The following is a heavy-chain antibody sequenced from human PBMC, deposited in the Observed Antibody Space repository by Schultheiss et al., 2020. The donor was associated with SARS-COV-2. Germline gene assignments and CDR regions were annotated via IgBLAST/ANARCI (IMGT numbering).Heavy chain of an antibody. CDR2: IYTSGST. J-gene: IGHJ6*02. V-gene: IGHV4-61*02. CDR1: GGSISSSSYY. Sequence: SQTLSLTCTVSGGSISSSSYYWTWIRQPAGKGLEWIGRIYTSGSTNYNPSLKSRVTMSVDTSKNQFSLKLSSVTAADTAVYYCARVGLEVEPQDNYYHGMDVWGQGTTVTVSS. D-gene: IGHD1-1*01. CDR3: ARVGLEVEPQDNYYHGMDV.